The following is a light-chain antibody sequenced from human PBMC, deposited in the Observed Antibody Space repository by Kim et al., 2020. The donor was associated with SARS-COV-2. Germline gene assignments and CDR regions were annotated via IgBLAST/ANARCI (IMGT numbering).Light chain of an antibody. Sequence: DIQMTQSPSTLSASVGDRVTITCRASQSISSWLAWYQQKPGKAPKLLIYDASSLESGVPSRFIGSGSGTEFTLTISSLQPDDFATYYCQQYNSYSYTFGQGTKLEI. CDR1: QSISSW. V-gene: IGKV1-5*01. CDR2: DAS. CDR3: QQYNSYSYT. J-gene: IGKJ2*01.